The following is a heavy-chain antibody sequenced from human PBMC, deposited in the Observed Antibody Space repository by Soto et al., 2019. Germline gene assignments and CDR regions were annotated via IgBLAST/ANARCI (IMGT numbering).Heavy chain of an antibody. D-gene: IGHD6-19*01. CDR1: GFNSGVFG. V-gene: IGHV3-30*03. CDR3: ALTRRSSLLEVAGPGFEY. Sequence: GGSLRLSCATSGFNSGVFGMHWVRQAPGKGLEWLSVLSYEGSEEYYADSVRGRFTISRDNSKSTLFLQMDSLRVEDTGVYYCALTRRSSLLEVAGPGFEYWGQGTQVTVSS. J-gene: IGHJ4*02. CDR2: LSYEGSEE.